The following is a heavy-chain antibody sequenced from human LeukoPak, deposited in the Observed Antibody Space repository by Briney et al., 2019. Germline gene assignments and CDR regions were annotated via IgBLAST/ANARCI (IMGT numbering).Heavy chain of an antibody. CDR3: AKGGGYEAQYYYYYLDV. CDR1: GFTFDDYA. J-gene: IGHJ6*03. CDR2: ISWNSGSI. Sequence: GGSLRLSCAASGFTFDDYAMHWVRQAPGKGLEWVSGISWNSGSIGYADSVKGRFTISRDNSKNTLYLQMKSLRAEDTAVYYCAKGGGYEAQYYYYYLDVWGKGTTVTISS. V-gene: IGHV3-9*01. D-gene: IGHD5-12*01.